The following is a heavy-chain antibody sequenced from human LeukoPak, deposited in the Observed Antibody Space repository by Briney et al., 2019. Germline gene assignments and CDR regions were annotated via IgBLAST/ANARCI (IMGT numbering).Heavy chain of an antibody. D-gene: IGHD6-25*01. Sequence: GGSLRLSCTASGFTFSDYDMNWVRQAPGKGLEYVSSISGRSSHIYYGDSVKGRFAISGDNAKNSLYLQMNSLRAEDTAVYYCGRAFPPLRISAAGDSWGQGTLVTVSS. CDR1: GFTFSDYD. V-gene: IGHV3-21*01. J-gene: IGHJ5*01. CDR3: GRAFPPLRISAAGDS. CDR2: ISGRSSHI.